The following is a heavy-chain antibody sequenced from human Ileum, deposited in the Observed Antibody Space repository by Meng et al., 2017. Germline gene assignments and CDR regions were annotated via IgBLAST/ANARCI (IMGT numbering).Heavy chain of an antibody. Sequence: QRLPSGPCLVKPPQAPTFPGAITVGCVSSNNADWMWLRPSPSRGLGWRGSTHYRSKWLNAYAVSVKSRITLNPVTSENQFSLQLNSVTPEDAALYYCSRGGGSYYHFDYWGQGTLVTISS. CDR3: SRGGGSYYHFDY. J-gene: IGHJ4*02. CDR1: VGCVSSNNAD. CDR2: THYRSKWLN. V-gene: IGHV6-1*01. D-gene: IGHD1-26*01.